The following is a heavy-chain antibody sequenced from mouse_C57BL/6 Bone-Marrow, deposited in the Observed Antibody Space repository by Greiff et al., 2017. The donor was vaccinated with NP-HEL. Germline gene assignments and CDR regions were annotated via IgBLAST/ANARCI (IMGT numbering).Heavy chain of an antibody. Sequence: QVQLKQPGAELVKPGASVKLSCKASGYTFTSYWMHWVKQRPGQGLEWIGMIHPNSGSTNYNEKFKSKATLTVDKSSSTAYMQLSSLTSEDSAVYYCAREYYCGSSFAYWGQGTLVTVSA. CDR3: AREYYCGSSFAY. V-gene: IGHV1-64*01. CDR2: IHPNSGST. D-gene: IGHD1-1*01. J-gene: IGHJ3*01. CDR1: GYTFTSYW.